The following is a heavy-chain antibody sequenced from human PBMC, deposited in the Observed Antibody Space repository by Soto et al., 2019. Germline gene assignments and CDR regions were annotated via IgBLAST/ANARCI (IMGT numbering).Heavy chain of an antibody. CDR3: ARLHGYCISSSNQGHYAMDV. Sequence: QLQLQESGPGLVKPSETLSLTCTVSSAPVSSSTYTWGWIRQPPGKGLEWIGSIYYSGSTYYNPSLNSRVTVSVDTSKNQFSLKMISVTAADTAVYNCARLHGYCISSSNQGHYAMDVCGQGTTGTVSS. CDR2: IYYSGST. J-gene: IGHJ6*02. D-gene: IGHD2-2*01. V-gene: IGHV4-39*01. CDR1: SAPVSSSTYT.